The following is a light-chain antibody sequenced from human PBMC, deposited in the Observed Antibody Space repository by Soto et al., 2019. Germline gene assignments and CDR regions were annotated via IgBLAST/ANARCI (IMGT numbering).Light chain of an antibody. V-gene: IGKV3-15*01. CDR2: GAS. CDR1: QSVNAN. CDR3: QQYNTWLWT. J-gene: IGKJ1*01. Sequence: EVVMTQSPATLSVSPGERVTLSCRASQSVNANLAWYQQKPGQAPRLLIHGASNRATGIPARFSGSGFGTEFILTISSLQSEAFAVYYCQQYNTWLWTFGQGTKVEI.